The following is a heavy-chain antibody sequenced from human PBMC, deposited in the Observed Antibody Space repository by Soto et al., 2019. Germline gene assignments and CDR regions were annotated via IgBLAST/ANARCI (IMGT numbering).Heavy chain of an antibody. Sequence: ASVKVSCKASGYTFTGYYMHWVRQAPGLGLEWMGWINPNSGGTNYAQKFQGRVTMTRDTSISTAYMELSRLRSDDTAVYYCARATTGTRYYYYGMDVWGQGTTVTVSS. D-gene: IGHD1-1*01. CDR3: ARATTGTRYYYYGMDV. V-gene: IGHV1-2*02. CDR1: GYTFTGYY. CDR2: INPNSGGT. J-gene: IGHJ6*02.